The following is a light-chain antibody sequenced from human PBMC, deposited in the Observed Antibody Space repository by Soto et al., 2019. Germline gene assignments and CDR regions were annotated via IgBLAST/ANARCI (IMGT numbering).Light chain of an antibody. CDR2: EVS. CDR1: SSDIGGYKY. CDR3: TAYSRYRVLV. Sequence: QSALTQPASVSGSLGQSITISCTGTSSDIGGYKYVSWYQQHAGNAPKLIIFEVSNRPSGVSDRFSGSNSGNTASLTISGLQAEDEADYYFTAYSRYRVLVFGGGTKVTVL. J-gene: IGLJ3*02. V-gene: IGLV2-14*01.